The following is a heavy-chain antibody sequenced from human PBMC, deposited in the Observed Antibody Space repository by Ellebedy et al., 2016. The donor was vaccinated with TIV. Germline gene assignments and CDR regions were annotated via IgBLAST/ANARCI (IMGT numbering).Heavy chain of an antibody. Sequence: AASVKVSCKVFGYTLTELSMHWVRQAPGKGLEWMGGFDPEDGETIYAQKFQGRVTMTEDTSTDTAYMELSSLRSEDTAVYYCATDIAGAVAAYYYNGMDVWGQGTTVTVSS. CDR3: ATDIAGAVAAYYYNGMDV. V-gene: IGHV1-24*01. D-gene: IGHD6-19*01. CDR2: FDPEDGET. CDR1: GYTLTELS. J-gene: IGHJ6*02.